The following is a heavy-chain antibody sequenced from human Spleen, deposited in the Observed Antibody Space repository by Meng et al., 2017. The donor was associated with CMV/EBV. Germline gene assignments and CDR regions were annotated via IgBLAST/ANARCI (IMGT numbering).Heavy chain of an antibody. D-gene: IGHD3-10*01. Sequence: HVQFGEPGTPPVNPPATSSTLSSASGDSSSNPTWWAWARKPPGKGLEWIGEVPNNDSSAVNPSLKSRVSMSIDKSKKQFSLKLTSVTAADTAVYHGLRGSGGSVWGQGTLVTVSS. J-gene: IGHJ1*01. CDR1: GDSSSNPTW. CDR3: LRGSGGSV. CDR2: VPNNDSS. V-gene: IGHV4-4*03.